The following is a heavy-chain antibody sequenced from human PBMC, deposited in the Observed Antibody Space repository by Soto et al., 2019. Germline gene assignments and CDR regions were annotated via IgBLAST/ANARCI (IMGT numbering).Heavy chain of an antibody. CDR1: GASISRDGYY. D-gene: IGHD2-21*02. J-gene: IGHJ5*02. V-gene: IGHV4-31*03. CDR2: IHYSGST. CDR3: ARVRDCDCYSNHWFDP. Sequence: PSETLSLTCTVSGASISRDGYYWSWIRQLPGGGLDWIAYIHYSGSTYYNPSLKSRVIMSVDTSKNQFSLQLSSVTAADTAVYYCARVRDCDCYSNHWFDPWGQGTPVTVSS.